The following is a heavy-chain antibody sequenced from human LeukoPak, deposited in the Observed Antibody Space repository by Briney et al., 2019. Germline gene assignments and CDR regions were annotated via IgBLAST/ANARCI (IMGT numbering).Heavy chain of an antibody. V-gene: IGHV3-23*01. Sequence: PGGSLRLSCAASGFTFSNYWMHWVRQAPGKGLEWVSAISGSGGSTYYADSVKGRFTISRDNSKNTLYLQMNSLRAEDTAVYYCAPSGSSRSDYFDYWGQGTLVTVSS. J-gene: IGHJ4*02. CDR2: ISGSGGST. CDR3: APSGSSRSDYFDY. CDR1: GFTFSNYW. D-gene: IGHD1-26*01.